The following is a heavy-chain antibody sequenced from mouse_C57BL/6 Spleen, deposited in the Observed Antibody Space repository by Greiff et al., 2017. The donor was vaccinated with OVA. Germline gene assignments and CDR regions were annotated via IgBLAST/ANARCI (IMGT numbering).Heavy chain of an antibody. D-gene: IGHD2-4*01. V-gene: IGHV10-1*01. CDR2: IRSKSNNYAT. Sequence: EVHLVESGGGLVQPKGSLKLSCAASGFSFNTYAMNWVRQAPGKGLEWVARIRSKSNNYATYYADSVKDRFTISRDDSESMLYLQMNNLKTEDTAMYYCVIYDYGFDYWGQGTTLTVSS. CDR1: GFSFNTYA. J-gene: IGHJ2*01. CDR3: VIYDYGFDY.